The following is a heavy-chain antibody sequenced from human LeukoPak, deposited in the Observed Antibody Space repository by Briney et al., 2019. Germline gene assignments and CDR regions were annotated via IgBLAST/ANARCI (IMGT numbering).Heavy chain of an antibody. CDR2: IIPIFGTA. Sequence: SVKVSCKASGGTFSSYAISWVRQAPGQGLEWMGGIIPIFGTANYAQKFQGRVTITTDEFTSTAYMELSSLRSEGTAVYYCARGGTDYYYYMDVWGKGTTVTVSS. CDR3: ARGGTDYYYYMDV. D-gene: IGHD1-26*01. J-gene: IGHJ6*03. CDR1: GGTFSSYA. V-gene: IGHV1-69*05.